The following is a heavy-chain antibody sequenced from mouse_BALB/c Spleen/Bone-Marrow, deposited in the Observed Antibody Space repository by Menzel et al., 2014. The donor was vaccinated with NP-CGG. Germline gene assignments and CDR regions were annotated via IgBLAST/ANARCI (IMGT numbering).Heavy chain of an antibody. CDR2: ISSGGSNT. J-gene: IGHJ4*01. Sequence: EVMLVESGGGLVKPGGSLKLSCAASGFAFSGYDMSWVRQTPEKRLEWVAYISSGGSNTYYPDTVKGRFTISRDNAKNTLYLQMNSLKSDDTAMYYCARQSGYAYAMDYWGQGTSLTVSS. CDR3: ARQSGYAYAMDY. D-gene: IGHD2-2*01. CDR1: GFAFSGYD. V-gene: IGHV5-12-1*01.